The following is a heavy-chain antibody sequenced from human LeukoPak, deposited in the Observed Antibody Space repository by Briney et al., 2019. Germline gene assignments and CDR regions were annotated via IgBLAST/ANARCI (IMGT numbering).Heavy chain of an antibody. D-gene: IGHD5-12*01. CDR1: GVSMRSYY. Sequence: SETLSLTCTVSGVSMRSYYWSWIRQPPGKGLEWIGYVFSSGSTDYNPSLKSRVTMSVVTSRKQFSLNLKSVTAADTAVYYCTRGGWLRFDYWGQGILVTVSS. CDR2: VFSSGST. V-gene: IGHV4-59*01. CDR3: TRGGWLRFDY. J-gene: IGHJ4*02.